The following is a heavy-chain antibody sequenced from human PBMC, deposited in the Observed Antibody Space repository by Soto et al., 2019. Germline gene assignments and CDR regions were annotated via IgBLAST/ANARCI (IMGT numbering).Heavy chain of an antibody. J-gene: IGHJ4*02. CDR3: ARGREIFGAVTPFEY. CDR1: GAPFSGYY. CDR2: INHTGST. D-gene: IGHD3-3*01. Sequence: SETLSLTCAVYGAPFSGYYWTWIRQPPGKGLEWIGEINHTGSTKYNPPLKGRVTISLDTSKNQFSLSLRSVTAADTAVYYCARGREIFGAVTPFEYWGQGTQVTVSS. V-gene: IGHV4-34*01.